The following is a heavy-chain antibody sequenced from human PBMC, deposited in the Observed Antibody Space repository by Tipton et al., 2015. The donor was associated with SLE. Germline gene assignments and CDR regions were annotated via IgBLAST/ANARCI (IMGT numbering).Heavy chain of an antibody. J-gene: IGHJ6*02. D-gene: IGHD6-19*01. Sequence: GSLRLSCAASGFTVSTNYMNWVRQAPGKGLEWVSVIYSGGATYYADSVKGRFTISRDNSKNTLYLQMNSLRAEDTAVYYCARVPPGGAVEAYYYGMDVWGQGTTVTVSS. V-gene: IGHV3-66*01. CDR2: IYSGGAT. CDR1: GFTVSTNY. CDR3: ARVPPGGAVEAYYYGMDV.